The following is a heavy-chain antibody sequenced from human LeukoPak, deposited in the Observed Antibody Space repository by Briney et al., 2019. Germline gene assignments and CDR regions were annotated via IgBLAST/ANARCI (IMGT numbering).Heavy chain of an antibody. V-gene: IGHV4-4*09. CDR1: GGSISSYY. J-gene: IGHJ6*03. CDR3: ARLGRVVVAATRSYYYMDV. CDR2: IYTSGST. D-gene: IGHD2-15*01. Sequence: SETLSLTCTVSGGSISSYYWSWIRQPPGKGLEWIGYIYTSGSTNYNPSLKSRVTISVDTSNNQSSLNLSSVTAADTAVSYCARLGRVVVAATRSYYYMDVWGKGTTVTVSS.